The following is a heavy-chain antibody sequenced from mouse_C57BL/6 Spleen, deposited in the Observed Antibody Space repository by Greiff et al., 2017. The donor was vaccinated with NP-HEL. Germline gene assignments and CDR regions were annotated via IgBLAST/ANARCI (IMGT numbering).Heavy chain of an antibody. V-gene: IGHV1-55*01. D-gene: IGHD2-4*01. J-gene: IGHJ4*01. CDR3: ARHDYDGGYAMDY. CDR1: GYTFTSYW. CDR2: IYPGSGST. Sequence: QVHVKQPGAELVKPGASVKMSCKASGYTFTSYWITWVKQRPGQGLEWIGDIYPGSGSTNYNEKFKSKATLTVDTSSSTAYMQLSSLTSEDSAVYYCARHDYDGGYAMDYWGQGTSVTVSS.